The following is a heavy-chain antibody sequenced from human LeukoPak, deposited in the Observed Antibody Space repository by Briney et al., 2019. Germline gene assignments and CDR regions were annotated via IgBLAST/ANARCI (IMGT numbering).Heavy chain of an antibody. D-gene: IGHD3-22*01. V-gene: IGHV3-7*01. CDR1: GFTFSRNW. CDR2: IDEDGSAT. J-gene: IGHJ1*01. Sequence: GGSLRLSSAASGFTFSRNWMSWVRQAPGKGLEWLANIDEDGSATYYEDSVKGRFTISRDNGKNSLYLQMNSLRVGDTAVYYCARDAKYYHDSSGYHWGQGTQVTVSS. CDR3: ARDAKYYHDSSGYH.